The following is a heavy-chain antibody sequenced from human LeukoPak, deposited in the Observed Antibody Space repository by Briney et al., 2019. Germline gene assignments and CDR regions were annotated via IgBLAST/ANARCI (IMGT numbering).Heavy chain of an antibody. V-gene: IGHV3-23*01. Sequence: PGGSLRPSCAASGFTFSSYAMHWVRQAPGKGLEWVSTISGGGGSTYYADSVKGRFTISRDNSKNTLYLQVNSLRAEDTAVYYCAKGGKWDVTPFDYWGQGTLVTVSS. CDR1: GFTFSSYA. D-gene: IGHD1-26*01. CDR3: AKGGKWDVTPFDY. CDR2: ISGGGGST. J-gene: IGHJ4*02.